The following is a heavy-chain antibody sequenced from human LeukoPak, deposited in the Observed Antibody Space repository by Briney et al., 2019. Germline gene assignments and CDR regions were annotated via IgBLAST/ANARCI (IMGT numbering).Heavy chain of an antibody. V-gene: IGHV1-18*01. D-gene: IGHD3-10*01. CDR2: ISAYNGNT. CDR1: GYTFTSYG. CDR3: ARGRGIVRGGPLGYFDY. Sequence: ASVKVSCKASGYTFTSYGISWVRQAPGQGLEWMGWISAYNGNTNYAQKLQGRVTMTTDTSTSTAYMELRSLRSDDTAVYYCARGRGIVRGGPLGYFDYWGQGTLVTVSS. J-gene: IGHJ4*02.